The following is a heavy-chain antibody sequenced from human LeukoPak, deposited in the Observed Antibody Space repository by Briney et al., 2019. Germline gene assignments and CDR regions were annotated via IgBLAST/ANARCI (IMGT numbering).Heavy chain of an antibody. D-gene: IGHD2-15*01. CDR3: TRINYCSGGSCSFDP. CDR1: GFTLGDYA. CDR2: IRSKAYGGTT. J-gene: IGHJ5*02. V-gene: IGHV3-49*04. Sequence: GGSLRLSCTTSGFTLGDYAMSWVRQAPGKGLESVGFIRSKAYGGTTEYAASVKGRFTISRDDSKTIAYLQMNSLKTEDTAVYYCTRINYCSGGSCSFDPWGQGTLVTVSS.